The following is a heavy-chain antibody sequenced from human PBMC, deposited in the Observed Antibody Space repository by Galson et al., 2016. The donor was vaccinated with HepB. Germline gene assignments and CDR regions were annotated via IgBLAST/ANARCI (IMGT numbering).Heavy chain of an antibody. J-gene: IGHJ4*02. D-gene: IGHD4-17*01. CDR1: GYTFTNYY. Sequence: SVKVSCKASGYTFTNYYMHWVRQAPGQGLEWMGVINPSGGSTSYAQKFQGRVTMTRDASTSTVYMDLSNLRSGDTAVYYCSRGTTVGDYEGGIEYWGQGILVSVSS. CDR2: INPSGGST. CDR3: SRGTTVGDYEGGIEY. V-gene: IGHV1-46*03.